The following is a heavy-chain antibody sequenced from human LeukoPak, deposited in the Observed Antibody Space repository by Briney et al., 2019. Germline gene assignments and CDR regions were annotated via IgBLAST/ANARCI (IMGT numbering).Heavy chain of an antibody. V-gene: IGHV3-23*01. D-gene: IGHD3-10*01. J-gene: IGHJ4*02. CDR1: GFTFSNYA. Sequence: GGSLRLSCAASGFTFSNYAMSWVRQAPGKGLEWVSVISPSGSAYNAEPVKGRFTISRDNSKDTVYLQMGSLRAEDTATYYCAKSRSAMVQGVIEYWGQGTLVTVSS. CDR2: ISPSGSA. CDR3: AKSRSAMVQGVIEY.